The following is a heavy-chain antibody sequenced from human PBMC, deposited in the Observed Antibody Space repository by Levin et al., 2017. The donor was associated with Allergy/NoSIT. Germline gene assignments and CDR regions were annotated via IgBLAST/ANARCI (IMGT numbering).Heavy chain of an antibody. CDR2: ISGDVSTT. Sequence: GGSLRLSCAASGFTFSSYWMHWVRQAPGKGLVWVSRISGDVSTTNYADSMKGQFTISRDNANNTLYLQMNSLRVEDTAVYYCARAPTHRAFDIWGQGTMVTVSS. J-gene: IGHJ3*02. CDR1: GFTFSSYW. V-gene: IGHV3-74*01. D-gene: IGHD1-14*01. CDR3: ARAPTHRAFDI.